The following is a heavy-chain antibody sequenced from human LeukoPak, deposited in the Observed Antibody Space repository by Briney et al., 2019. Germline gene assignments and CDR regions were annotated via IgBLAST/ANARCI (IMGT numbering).Heavy chain of an antibody. CDR1: GYTFTSYY. V-gene: IGHV1-46*01. D-gene: IGHD3-9*01. CDR2: INPSGGST. J-gene: IGHJ4*02. CDR3: ARQVRARNDILTGYTPDY. Sequence: ASVKVSCKASGYTFTSYYMHWVRQAPGQGLEWMGIINPSGGSTSYAQKFQGRVTITADKSTSTAYMELSSLRSEDTAVYYCARQVRARNDILTGYTPDYWGQGTLVTVSS.